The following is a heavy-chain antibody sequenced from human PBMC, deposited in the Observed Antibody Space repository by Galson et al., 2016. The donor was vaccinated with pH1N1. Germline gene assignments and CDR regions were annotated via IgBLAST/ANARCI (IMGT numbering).Heavy chain of an antibody. CDR2: IIPLFGII. Sequence: QSGAEVKKPGSSVKVSCKSSGGSFGRHAINWVRQAPGQGLEWMGGIIPLFGIINYAQNFQGGVTISADESTQTASLELSSLECEDTAIYFGAAAGFGAYKFDYWGQGTLVIVSS. J-gene: IGHJ4*02. CDR1: GGSFGRHA. D-gene: IGHD4-17*01. CDR3: AAAGFGAYKFDY. V-gene: IGHV1-69*01.